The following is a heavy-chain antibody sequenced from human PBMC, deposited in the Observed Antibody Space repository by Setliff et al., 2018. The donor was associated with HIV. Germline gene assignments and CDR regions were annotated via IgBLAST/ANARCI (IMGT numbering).Heavy chain of an antibody. CDR2: IYYSGST. CDR1: GGSISSGSYY. Sequence: SETLSLTCTVSGGSISSGSYYWSWIRQPPGKGLEWIGYIYYSGSTNYNPSLKSRVTISVDTSKNQFSLKLSSVTAADTAVYYCARHRDPPGTSWIFYYYYMDLWGGGTTVTVSS. CDR3: ARHRDPPGTSWIFYYYYMDL. V-gene: IGHV4-61*01. D-gene: IGHD2-2*01. J-gene: IGHJ6*03.